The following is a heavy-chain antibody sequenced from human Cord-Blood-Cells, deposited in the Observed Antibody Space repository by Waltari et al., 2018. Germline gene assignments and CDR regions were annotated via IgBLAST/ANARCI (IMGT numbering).Heavy chain of an antibody. CDR1: GFPFSSYS. Sequence: EVQLVESGGGLVKPGGSLRLSCAASGFPFSSYSMNWVRQAPGKGLEWVSSISSSSSYIYYADSVKGRFTISRDNAKNSLYLQMNSLRAEDTAVYYCARGGGSGYYYDYWGQGTLVTVSS. V-gene: IGHV3-21*01. J-gene: IGHJ4*02. CDR3: ARGGGSGYYYDY. CDR2: ISSSSSYI. D-gene: IGHD3-22*01.